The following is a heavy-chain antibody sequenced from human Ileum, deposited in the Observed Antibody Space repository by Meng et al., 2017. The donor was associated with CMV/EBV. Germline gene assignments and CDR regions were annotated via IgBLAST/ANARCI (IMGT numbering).Heavy chain of an antibody. CDR3: ARVETNYGSGNYFGY. J-gene: IGHJ4*02. D-gene: IGHD3-10*01. CDR1: GYTFTSYA. Sequence: SGYTFTSYAINWVRQATGQGPEWMGWISTYTGNPAYAQGFTGRFVFSLDTSVNTAYLQISSLKTEDTAVYYCARVETNYGSGNYFGYWGEGTLVTVSS. CDR2: ISTYTGNP. V-gene: IGHV7-4-1*02.